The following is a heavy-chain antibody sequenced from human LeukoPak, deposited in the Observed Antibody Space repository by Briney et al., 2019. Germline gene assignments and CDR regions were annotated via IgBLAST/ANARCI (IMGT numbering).Heavy chain of an antibody. Sequence: GASVKVSCKASGYTFTSYDINWVRQATGQGLEWMGWMNPNSGNTGYAQKFQGRVTMTRNTSISTAYMELSSLRSEDTAVYYCARGKAHCSSTSCYGGWFGPWGQGTLVTVSS. CDR2: MNPNSGNT. D-gene: IGHD2-2*01. CDR1: GYTFTSYD. V-gene: IGHV1-8*01. CDR3: ARGKAHCSSTSCYGGWFGP. J-gene: IGHJ5*02.